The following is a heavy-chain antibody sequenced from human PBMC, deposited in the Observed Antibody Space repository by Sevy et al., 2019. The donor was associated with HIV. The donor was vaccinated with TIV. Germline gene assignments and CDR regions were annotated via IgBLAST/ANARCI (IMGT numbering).Heavy chain of an antibody. CDR1: GFTFSSYS. Sequence: GGSLRLSCAASGFTFSSYSMNWVRQAPGKGLEWVSSISSSSSYIYYADSVKGRFTISRDNAKNSLYLQMNSLRAEDTAVYYCARHQGGTVVIRSYYGMDVWGQGTTVTVSS. J-gene: IGHJ6*02. V-gene: IGHV3-21*01. CDR2: ISSSSSYI. D-gene: IGHD2-15*01. CDR3: ARHQGGTVVIRSYYGMDV.